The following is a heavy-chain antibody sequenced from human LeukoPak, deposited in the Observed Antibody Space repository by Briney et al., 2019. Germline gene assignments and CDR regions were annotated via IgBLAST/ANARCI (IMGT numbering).Heavy chain of an antibody. Sequence: SGGSLRLSCAASGFTFSSYAMSWVRQAPGKGLEWVSAISGSGGSTYYADSVKGRFTISRDNSKNTLYLQMNSLRAEDTAVYYCAGDSGGYYYGTNDYWGQGTLVTVSS. J-gene: IGHJ4*02. CDR1: GFTFSSYA. V-gene: IGHV3-23*01. D-gene: IGHD3-22*01. CDR2: ISGSGGST. CDR3: AGDSGGYYYGTNDY.